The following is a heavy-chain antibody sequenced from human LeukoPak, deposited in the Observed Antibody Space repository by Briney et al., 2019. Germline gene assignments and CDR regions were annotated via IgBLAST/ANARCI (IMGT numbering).Heavy chain of an antibody. CDR1: GVSISSYS. V-gene: IGHV4-59*12. D-gene: IGHD3-10*01. J-gene: IGHJ4*02. CDR2: IYYSGRT. Sequence: KSSETLSLTCTFSGVSISSYSWSWVRQSPGRGLEWIGYIYYSGRTTYNPSLKSRVTISLDTSKNQFSLKLRSVTAADSAVYYRAGDYGSGSYRFDYWGQGTLVTVSS. CDR3: AGDYGSGSYRFDY.